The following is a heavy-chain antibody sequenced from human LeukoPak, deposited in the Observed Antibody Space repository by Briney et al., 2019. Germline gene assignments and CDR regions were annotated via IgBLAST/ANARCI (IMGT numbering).Heavy chain of an antibody. CDR1: GGSISQYY. CDR3: AXXXLRQXXXXXXXXXXMD. Sequence: SATLSLTCAVSGGSISQYYWSWLRQAPGKGLEWIGYIHASGTTTYNPSLKSRVTMSVDTSNNQFSLTLTTVTEADTAVYFCAXXXLRQXXXXXXXXXXMD. V-gene: IGHV4-4*08. J-gene: IGHJ6*03. CDR2: IHASGTT.